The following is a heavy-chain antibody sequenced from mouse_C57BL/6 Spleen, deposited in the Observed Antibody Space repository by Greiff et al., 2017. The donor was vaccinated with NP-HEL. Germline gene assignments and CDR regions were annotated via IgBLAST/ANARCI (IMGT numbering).Heavy chain of an antibody. CDR1: GFTFSDAW. CDR2: IRNKANNHAT. J-gene: IGHJ1*03. Sequence: DVMLVESGGGLVQPGGSMKLSCAASGFTFSDAWMDWVRQSPEKGLEWVAEIRNKANNHATYYAESVKGRFTISRDDSKSSVYLQMNSLRAEETGIYYCTWHGYYGSGYWYFDVWGTGTTVTVSS. V-gene: IGHV6-6*01. D-gene: IGHD1-1*01. CDR3: TWHGYYGSGYWYFDV.